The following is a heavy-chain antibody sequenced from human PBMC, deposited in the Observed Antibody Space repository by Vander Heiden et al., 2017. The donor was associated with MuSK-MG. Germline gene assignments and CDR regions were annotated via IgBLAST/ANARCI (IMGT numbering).Heavy chain of an antibody. CDR3: ARDGGRGYNIDY. V-gene: IGHV3-48*02. D-gene: IGHD5-12*01. CDR2: ISLGSDAI. CDR1: GFAFRNYH. J-gene: IGHJ4*02. Sequence: EVQLAESGGGLVQPGGSLRLSCGASGFAFRNYHMNWVRQAPGKGLEWVSYISLGSDAIYYADSVKGRFTISRDNARSSLFLQMNSLRDEDTGVYYCARDGGRGYNIDYWGQGTLVSVSS.